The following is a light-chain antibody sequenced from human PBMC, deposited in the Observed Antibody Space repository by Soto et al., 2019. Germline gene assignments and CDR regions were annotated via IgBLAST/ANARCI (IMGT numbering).Light chain of an antibody. J-gene: IGKJ4*01. CDR1: QGISSY. Sequence: DIQLTQSPSFLSASVGDRVTITCRASQGISSYLAWYQQKPGKAPKLLIYAASTLQSGVPSRFSGSGSGTEFTLTISSLQHEDFSSYYCQQLTSYPQLTFGGGTKVEIK. CDR3: QQLTSYPQLT. CDR2: AAS. V-gene: IGKV1-9*01.